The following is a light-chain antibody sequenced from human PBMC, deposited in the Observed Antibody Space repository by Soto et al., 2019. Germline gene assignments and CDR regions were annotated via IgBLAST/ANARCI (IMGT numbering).Light chain of an antibody. CDR1: QSVSSN. CDR3: QQYNNWPPWT. Sequence: EIVITHSPATLSFCPVERATLSCRASQSVSSNLAWYQQKPGQAPRLLIYGASTRATGIPARFSGSGSGTEFTLTISSLQSEHFAVYYCQQYNNWPPWTFGQGTKVDI. J-gene: IGKJ1*01. CDR2: GAS. V-gene: IGKV3-15*01.